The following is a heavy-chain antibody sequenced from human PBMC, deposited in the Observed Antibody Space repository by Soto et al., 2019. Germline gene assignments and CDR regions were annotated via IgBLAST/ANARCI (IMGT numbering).Heavy chain of an antibody. CDR1: GYSFTSYW. J-gene: IGHJ6*02. D-gene: IGHD6-13*01. Sequence: GESLKISCKGSGYSFTSYWISWVRQMPGKGLEWMGRIDPSDSYTNYSPSFQGHVTISADKSISTAYLQWSSMKASDTAMYYCARHTYSSSWDYYYGMDVWGQGTTVTVSS. V-gene: IGHV5-10-1*01. CDR3: ARHTYSSSWDYYYGMDV. CDR2: IDPSDSYT.